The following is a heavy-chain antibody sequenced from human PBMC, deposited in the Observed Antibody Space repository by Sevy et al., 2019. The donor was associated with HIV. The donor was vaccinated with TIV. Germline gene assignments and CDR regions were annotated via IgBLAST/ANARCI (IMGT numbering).Heavy chain of an antibody. CDR1: GFTFSSYG. CDR3: ARGDFYYDSTGYPLDY. V-gene: IGHV3-33*01. CDR2: IWYDGSNK. Sequence: GGSLRLSCAASGFTFSSYGMHWVRQAPGKGLEWVAVIWYDGSNKYYADYVKGRFTMSRDNSKNTLYLQMNSLRAEDTAVYYCARGDFYYDSTGYPLDYWGQGTLVTVSS. D-gene: IGHD3-22*01. J-gene: IGHJ4*02.